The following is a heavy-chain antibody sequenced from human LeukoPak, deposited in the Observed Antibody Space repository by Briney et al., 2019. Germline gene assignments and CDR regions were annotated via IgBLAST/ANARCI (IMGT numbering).Heavy chain of an antibody. Sequence: GGSLRLSCAASGFTFSSYAMSWVRQAPGKGLEWVSGISGFNTYYADSVKGRFTVFRDNSKNVLYLQMDRLRAEDTAVYSCAKDVCTSPRCLFFDSWGQGTLVTVSS. CDR3: AKDVCTSPRCLFFDS. CDR1: GFTFSSYA. V-gene: IGHV3-23*01. J-gene: IGHJ4*02. CDR2: ISGFNT. D-gene: IGHD2-8*01.